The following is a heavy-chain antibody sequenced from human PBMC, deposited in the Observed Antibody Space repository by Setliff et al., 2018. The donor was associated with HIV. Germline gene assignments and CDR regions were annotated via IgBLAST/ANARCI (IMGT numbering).Heavy chain of an antibody. CDR3: ARDDAVGGGYLDF. CDR1: GFTFTSYG. J-gene: IGHJ4*02. Sequence: GGSLRLSCAASGFTFTSYGMTWVRQSPGKGLEWLSAITIIGGRTDYANSVKGRFTISWDSSKNTLYLQMTSLRAEDTAVYYCARDDAVGGGYLDFWGQGTLVTV. D-gene: IGHD6-19*01. CDR2: ITIIGGRT. V-gene: IGHV3-23*01.